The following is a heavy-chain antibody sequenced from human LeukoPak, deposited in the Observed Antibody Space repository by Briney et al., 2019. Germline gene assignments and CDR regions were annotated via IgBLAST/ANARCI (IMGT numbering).Heavy chain of an antibody. J-gene: IGHJ5*02. CDR3: AKGDKEMTTVSRNWFDP. Sequence: SGGSLRLSCAASGFTVSSNYMSWVRQAPGKGLEWVSVIYSGGSTYYADSVKGRFTISRDNSKNTLYLQMNSLRAEDTAVYYCAKGDKEMTTVSRNWFDPWGQGTLVTVSS. CDR1: GFTVSSNY. V-gene: IGHV3-53*01. CDR2: IYSGGST. D-gene: IGHD4-17*01.